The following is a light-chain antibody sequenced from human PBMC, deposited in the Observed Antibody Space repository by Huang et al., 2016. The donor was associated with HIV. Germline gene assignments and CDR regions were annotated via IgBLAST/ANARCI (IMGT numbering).Light chain of an antibody. J-gene: IGKJ4*01. CDR1: RSVRTN. Sequence: EILMTQSPATLAVSPGKRPPLSCRANRSVRTNLAWYQPSPGQAPRLLIYGSSTRAPGIPARFRCSGSGTDFSLTISSLQSEDFAVYYWHQYNNWLLSFGGGTRVDI. V-gene: IGKV3-15*01. CDR2: GSS. CDR3: HQYNNWLLS.